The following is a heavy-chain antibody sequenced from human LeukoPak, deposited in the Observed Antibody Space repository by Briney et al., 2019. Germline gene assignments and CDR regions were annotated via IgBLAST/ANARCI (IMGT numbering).Heavy chain of an antibody. V-gene: IGHV4-34*01. J-gene: IGHJ4*02. CDR1: GGSFSGYY. CDR2: INHSGST. CDR3: ARGRSYYYDSSGYYH. D-gene: IGHD3-22*01. Sequence: SETLSLTCAVYGGSFSGYYWSWTRQPPGKGLEWIGEINHSGSTNYNPSPKSRVTISVDTSKNQFSLKLSSVTAADTAVYYCARGRSYYYDSSGYYHWGQGTLVTVSS.